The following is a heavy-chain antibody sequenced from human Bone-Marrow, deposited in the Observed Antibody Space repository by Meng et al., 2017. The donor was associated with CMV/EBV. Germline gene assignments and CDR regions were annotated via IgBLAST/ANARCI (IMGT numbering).Heavy chain of an antibody. J-gene: IGHJ4*02. Sequence: GGSLRLSCAASGFTFSSYAMHWVRQAPGKGLEWVAVISYDGSNKYYADSVKGRFTISRDNSKNTLYLQMNSLRAEDTAVYYCARVGRRELLPDYWGQGTLVTVSS. CDR2: ISYDGSNK. CDR3: ARVGRRELLPDY. V-gene: IGHV3-30-3*01. CDR1: GFTFSSYA. D-gene: IGHD1-26*01.